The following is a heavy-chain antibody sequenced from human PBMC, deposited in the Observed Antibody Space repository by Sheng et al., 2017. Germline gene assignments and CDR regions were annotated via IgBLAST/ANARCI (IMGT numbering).Heavy chain of an antibody. CDR1: GGSFSGYY. J-gene: IGHJ2*01. D-gene: IGHD6-19*01. V-gene: IGHV4-34*01. Sequence: QVQLQQWGAGLLKPSETLSLTCAVYGGSFSGYYWSLIRQPPGKGLEWIGEINHSGSTNYNPSLKSRVTISVDTSKNQFSLKLSSVTAADTAVYYCARYVAVAVTNWYFDLWGRGTLVTVSS. CDR2: INHSGST. CDR3: ARYVAVAVTNWYFDL.